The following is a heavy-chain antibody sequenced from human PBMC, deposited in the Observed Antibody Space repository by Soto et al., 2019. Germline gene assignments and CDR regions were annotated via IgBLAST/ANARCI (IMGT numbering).Heavy chain of an antibody. CDR2: ISGSGGST. CDR1: GFTFSSYA. J-gene: IGHJ4*02. V-gene: IGHV3-23*01. CDR3: QKKRDSICFCKQAGIYFDY. Sequence: RLSCAASGFTFSSYAMSWVRQAPGKGLEWVSAISGSGGSTYYADSVKGRFTIARDNSKNTLYLQMNSLRAEDTAVYYCQKKRDSICFCKQAGIYFDYWCQGRWFTVSS. D-gene: IGHD3-22*01.